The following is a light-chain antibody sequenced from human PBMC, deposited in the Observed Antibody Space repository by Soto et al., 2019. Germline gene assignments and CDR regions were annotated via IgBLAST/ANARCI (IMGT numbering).Light chain of an antibody. CDR2: DVN. CDR3: SSYTSSITLV. Sequence: QCVLTQPASESGSPGQSITISCTGTSSDVGGYNYVSWYQQHPGKAPKLMIYDVNNRPSGVSNRFSGSKSGNTASLTISGLQAEDEGDYYCSSYTSSITLVFGGGTKLTVL. J-gene: IGLJ2*01. CDR1: SSDVGGYNY. V-gene: IGLV2-14*01.